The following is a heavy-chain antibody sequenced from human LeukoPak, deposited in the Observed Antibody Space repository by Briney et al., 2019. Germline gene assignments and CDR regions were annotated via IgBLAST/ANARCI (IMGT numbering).Heavy chain of an antibody. Sequence: SETLSLTCAVYGGSFSGYYWSWIRQPPGKGLEGIGEINHSGSTNYNPSLKSRVTISVDTSKNQFSLKLSSVTAADTAVYYCARGDYYDSSGSDYWGQGTLVTVSS. CDR1: GGSFSGYY. J-gene: IGHJ4*02. D-gene: IGHD3-22*01. CDR3: ARGDYYDSSGSDY. CDR2: INHSGST. V-gene: IGHV4-34*01.